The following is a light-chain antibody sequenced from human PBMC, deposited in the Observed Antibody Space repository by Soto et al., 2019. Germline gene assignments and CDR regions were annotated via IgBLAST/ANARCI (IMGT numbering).Light chain of an antibody. CDR1: QSVDSY. CDR2: DAS. Sequence: EIVLTQSPPTLSLSPGERATLSCRASQSVDSYLAWYHQKPGQAPRLLIFDASNRATGIPARFSGSGSGTDFTLTISSLEPEDFAVYYCQQHSNRLTFGGGTKVEIK. J-gene: IGKJ4*01. CDR3: QQHSNRLT. V-gene: IGKV3-11*01.